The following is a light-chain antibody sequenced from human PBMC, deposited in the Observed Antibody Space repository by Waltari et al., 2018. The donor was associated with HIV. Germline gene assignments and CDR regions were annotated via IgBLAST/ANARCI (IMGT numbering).Light chain of an antibody. CDR3: CSYGGTWTNVV. Sequence: QSALPQPRSVSGSPGQSVTISCTGTSGGFSNYNYVSWYQQHPGKAPKLIIYDVLNRPSVVPDRFSGSKSGNTASLTISGLQADDEADYYCCSYGGTWTNVVFGGGTELTVL. V-gene: IGLV2-11*01. CDR2: DVL. CDR1: SGGFSNYNY. J-gene: IGLJ2*01.